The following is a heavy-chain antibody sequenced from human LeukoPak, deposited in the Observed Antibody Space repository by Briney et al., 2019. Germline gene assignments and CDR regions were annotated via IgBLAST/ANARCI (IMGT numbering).Heavy chain of an antibody. CDR2: ISSSSSYI. J-gene: IGHJ5*02. V-gene: IGHV3-21*01. CDR3: ARGNSSSPRSWFDP. Sequence: GGSLRLPCAASGFTFSSYSMNWVRQAPGKGLEWVSSISSSSSYIYYADSVKGRFTISRDNAKNSLYLQMNSLRAEDTAVYYCARGNSSSPRSWFDPWGQGTLVTVSS. D-gene: IGHD6-6*01. CDR1: GFTFSSYS.